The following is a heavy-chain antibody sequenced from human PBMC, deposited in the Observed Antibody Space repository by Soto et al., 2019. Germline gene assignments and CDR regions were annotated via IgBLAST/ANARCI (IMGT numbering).Heavy chain of an antibody. CDR2: IHPGNGNT. J-gene: IGHJ5*02. V-gene: IGHV1-3*01. Sequence: QVQLVQAGAEVKKPEASVKISCRASGYRFSDHGIHWMRQAPGQRPEWMGWIHPGNGNTRSPQKFQGRVTFTRDTSVSTAYMELSSLTSEDTAVYFCAGDRYTATTVWFDPWGQGSLVTVSS. CDR1: GYRFSDHG. CDR3: AGDRYTATTVWFDP. D-gene: IGHD3-16*02.